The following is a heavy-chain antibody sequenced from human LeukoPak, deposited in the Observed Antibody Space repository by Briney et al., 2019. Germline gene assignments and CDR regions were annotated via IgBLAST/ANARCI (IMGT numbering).Heavy chain of an antibody. J-gene: IGHJ4*02. CDR1: GGSISSYY. V-gene: IGHV4-59*01. Sequence: PSQTLSLTCTVSGGSISSYYWSWLRQPPGKGLEWIGYIYYSGSTNYNPSLKSRVTISVDTSKNQFSLKLSSVTAADTAVYYCARGGAGPDYWGQGTLVTVSS. D-gene: IGHD3-16*01. CDR2: IYYSGST. CDR3: ARGGAGPDY.